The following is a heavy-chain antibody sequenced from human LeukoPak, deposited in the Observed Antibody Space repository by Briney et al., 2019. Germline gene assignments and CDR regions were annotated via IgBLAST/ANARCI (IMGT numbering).Heavy chain of an antibody. CDR3: ARDRRKERITMVRGPYYYYGMDV. J-gene: IGHJ6*02. D-gene: IGHD3-10*01. CDR1: GDSIGTHY. Sequence: PSETLSLTCSVSGDSIGTHYWSWIRQPPGKGLEWIGYIYYSGSTNYNPSLKSRVTISVDTSKNQFSLKLSSVTAADTAVYYCARDRRKERITMVRGPYYYYGMDVWGQGTTVTVSS. V-gene: IGHV4-59*11. CDR2: IYYSGST.